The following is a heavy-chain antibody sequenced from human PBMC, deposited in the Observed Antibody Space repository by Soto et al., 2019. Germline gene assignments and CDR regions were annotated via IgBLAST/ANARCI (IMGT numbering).Heavy chain of an antibody. J-gene: IGHJ4*02. CDR1: GFTFSSYS. CDR2: ISSSSSYI. CDR3: ARDEGGCFDY. V-gene: IGHV3-21*01. D-gene: IGHD3-16*01. Sequence: EVQLVESGGGLVKPGGSLRLSCAASGFTFSSYSMNWVRQAPGKGLEWVSSISSSSSYIYYADSVKGRFTISRDNAKNSLYLHIISLRAELMAVDYCARDEGGCFDYWGQGTLVTVYS.